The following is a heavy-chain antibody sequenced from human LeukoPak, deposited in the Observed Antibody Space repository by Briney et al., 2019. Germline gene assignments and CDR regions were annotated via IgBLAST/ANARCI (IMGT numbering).Heavy chain of an antibody. J-gene: IGHJ6*04. CDR2: TYYRSKWYN. V-gene: IGHV6-1*01. CDR3: AELGITMIGGV. D-gene: IGHD3-10*02. CDR1: GDSVSSNSAA. Sequence: SQTLSLTFASSGDSVSSNSAAWNWIRQSPSRGLEWLGSTYYRSKWYNDYPGAVKIRIIINPDPSKNQFSLQLNSVTPEETAVYYCAELGITMIGGVWGKGTTVTISS.